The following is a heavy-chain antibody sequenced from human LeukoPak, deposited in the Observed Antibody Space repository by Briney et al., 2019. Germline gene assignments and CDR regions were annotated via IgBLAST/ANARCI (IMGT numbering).Heavy chain of an antibody. J-gene: IGHJ6*02. CDR3: ARGGYAHYYGMDV. Sequence: PGGSLRLSSAASGFTVSTNYMSWVRQAPGKGLEWVSVIYSGGTTNYADSAKGRLTISRDNSKNTVYLQMNSLRAEDTAVYYCARGGYAHYYGMDVWGQGTTVTVSS. D-gene: IGHD5-18*01. CDR1: GFTVSTNY. V-gene: IGHV3-53*01. CDR2: IYSGGTT.